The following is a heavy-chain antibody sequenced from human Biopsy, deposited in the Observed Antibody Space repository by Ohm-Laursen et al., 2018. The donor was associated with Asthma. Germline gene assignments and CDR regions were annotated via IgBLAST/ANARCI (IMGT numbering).Heavy chain of an antibody. Sequence: SLRSCSASGFKFDEYTMHWVRQAPGKGLEWVSGISWNSATIGYADSVEGRFTISRDNAKNSVFLHMDSLRPEDTAFYYCAKVRSDWVITESFDYWGQGVLVTVSS. CDR3: AKVRSDWVITESFDY. CDR2: ISWNSATI. V-gene: IGHV3-9*01. CDR1: GFKFDEYT. J-gene: IGHJ4*02. D-gene: IGHD3-22*01.